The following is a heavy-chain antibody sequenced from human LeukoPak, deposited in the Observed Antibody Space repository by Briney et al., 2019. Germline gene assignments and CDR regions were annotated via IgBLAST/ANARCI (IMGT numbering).Heavy chain of an antibody. D-gene: IGHD2-2*01. CDR3: ARDVSRVVPAARYFDY. CDR2: ISANSGYI. Sequence: PGGSLRLSCAASGFTFSDYYTSWIRQAPGKGLEWVSYISANSGYIKFADSVRGRFTISRDNAKNSLYLQMNSLRAEDTAVYYCARDVSRVVPAARYFDYWGEGTLVSVSS. J-gene: IGHJ4*02. CDR1: GFTFSDYY. V-gene: IGHV3-11*06.